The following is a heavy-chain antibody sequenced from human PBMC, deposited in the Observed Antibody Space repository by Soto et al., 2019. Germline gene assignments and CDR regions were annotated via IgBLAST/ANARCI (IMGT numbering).Heavy chain of an antibody. Sequence: SETLSLTCTVSGGSISSYYWSWIRQPPGKGLEWIGYIYYGGSTNYNPSLKSRVTISVDTSKTQFSLKLNSVSAADTAVYYCARGPSGDKVDYWGQGILVTVSS. CDR2: IYYGGST. V-gene: IGHV4-59*08. CDR1: GGSISSYY. CDR3: ARGPSGDKVDY. D-gene: IGHD7-27*01. J-gene: IGHJ4*02.